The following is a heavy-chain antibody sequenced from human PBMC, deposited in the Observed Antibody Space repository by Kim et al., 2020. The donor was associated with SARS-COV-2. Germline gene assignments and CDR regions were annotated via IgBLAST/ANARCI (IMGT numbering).Heavy chain of an antibody. D-gene: IGHD3-3*01. CDR1: GFTFSSYG. CDR2: ISYDGSNK. J-gene: IGHJ5*02. CDR3: AKDRRVDTIFGVVGWFDP. V-gene: IGHV3-30*18. Sequence: GGSLRLSCAASGFTFSSYGMHWVRQAPGKGLEWVAVISYDGSNKYYADSVKGRFTISRDNSKNTLYLQMNSLRAEDTAVYYCAKDRRVDTIFGVVGWFDPWGQGTLVTVSS.